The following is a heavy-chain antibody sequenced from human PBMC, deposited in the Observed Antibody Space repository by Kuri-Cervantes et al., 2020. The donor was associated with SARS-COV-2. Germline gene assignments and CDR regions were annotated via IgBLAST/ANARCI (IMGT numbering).Heavy chain of an antibody. Sequence: GGSLRLSCKASGYTFTSYAMHWVRQAPGQGLEWMGWINPNSGGTNYAQKFQGRVTMTRDTSISTAYMELSRLRSDDTAVYYCASNSNYWYYGMDVWGQGTTVTVSS. CDR2: INPNSGGT. CDR3: ASNSNYWYYGMDV. J-gene: IGHJ6*02. V-gene: IGHV1-2*02. CDR1: GYTFTSYA. D-gene: IGHD4-11*01.